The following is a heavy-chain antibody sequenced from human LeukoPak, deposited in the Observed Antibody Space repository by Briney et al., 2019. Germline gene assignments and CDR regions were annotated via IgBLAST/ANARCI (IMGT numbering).Heavy chain of an antibody. J-gene: IGHJ5*02. CDR3: ASRSRGRDNWFDP. D-gene: IGHD1-26*01. V-gene: IGHV1-69*04. CDR1: GYTFTSYG. CDR2: IIPILGIA. Sequence: VASVKVSCKASGYTFTSYGISWVRQAPGQGLEWMGRIIPILGIANYAQKFQGRVTITADKSTSTAYMELSSLRSEDTAVYYCASRSRGRDNWFDPWGQGTLVTVSS.